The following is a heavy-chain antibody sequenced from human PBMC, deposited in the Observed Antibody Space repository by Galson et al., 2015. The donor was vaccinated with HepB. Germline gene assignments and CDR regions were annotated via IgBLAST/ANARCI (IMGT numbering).Heavy chain of an antibody. CDR3: ARGGWDLRYFDWLLYYGNDAFDI. D-gene: IGHD3-9*01. V-gene: IGHV3-23*01. CDR1: GFTFSSYA. J-gene: IGHJ3*02. Sequence: SLRLSCAASGFTFSSYAMSWVRQAPGRGLEWVSAISGSGGSTYYADSVKGRFTISRDNSKNTLYLQMNSLRAEDTAVYYCARGGWDLRYFDWLLYYGNDAFDIWGQGTMVTVSS. CDR2: ISGSGGST.